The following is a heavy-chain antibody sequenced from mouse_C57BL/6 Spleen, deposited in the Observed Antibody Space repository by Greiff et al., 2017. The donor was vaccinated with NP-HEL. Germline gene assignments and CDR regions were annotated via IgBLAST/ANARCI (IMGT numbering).Heavy chain of an antibody. CDR3: ASQIYYYGSSWSYYAMDY. CDR1: GYSFTDYN. CDR2: INPNYGTT. J-gene: IGHJ4*01. Sequence: EVKLQESGPELVKPGASVKISCKASGYSFTDYNMNWVKQSNGKSLEWIGVINPNYGTTSYNQKFKGKATLTVDQSSSTAYMQLNSLTSEDSAVYYCASQIYYYGSSWSYYAMDYWGQGTSVTVSS. D-gene: IGHD1-1*01. V-gene: IGHV1-39*01.